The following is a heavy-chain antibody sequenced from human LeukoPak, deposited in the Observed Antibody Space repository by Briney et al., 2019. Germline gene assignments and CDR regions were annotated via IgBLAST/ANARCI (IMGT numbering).Heavy chain of an antibody. V-gene: IGHV4-59*12. Sequence: SETLSLTCTVSGGSISSYYWSWIRQPPGKGLEWIGYIYYSGSTNYNPSLKSRVTISVDTSKNQFSLKLSSVTAADTAVYYCARVGVWLSGPDAFDIWGQGTMVTVSS. CDR1: GGSISSYY. J-gene: IGHJ3*02. D-gene: IGHD5-12*01. CDR2: IYYSGST. CDR3: ARVGVWLSGPDAFDI.